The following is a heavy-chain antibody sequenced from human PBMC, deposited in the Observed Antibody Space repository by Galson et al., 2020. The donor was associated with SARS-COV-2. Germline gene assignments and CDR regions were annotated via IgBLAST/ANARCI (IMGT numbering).Heavy chain of an antibody. J-gene: IGHJ3*02. CDR1: GTSISSGSYS. V-gene: IGHV4-30-2*01. Sequence: SETLSLTCAVSGTSISSGSYSWNWIRQPPGKGLEWIGYISHSGGTYYNPSLKSRVTISGDRSKNQFSLRRSSVTAADTAVYYCARLHNGEYPPEAFNIWGPGQGSPWLQ. CDR3: ARLHNGEYPPEAFNI. CDR2: ISHSGGT. D-gene: IGHD4-17*01.